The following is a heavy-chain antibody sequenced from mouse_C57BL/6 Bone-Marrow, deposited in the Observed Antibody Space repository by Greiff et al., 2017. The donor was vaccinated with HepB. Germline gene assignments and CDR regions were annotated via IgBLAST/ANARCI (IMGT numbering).Heavy chain of an antibody. Sequence: QVQLQQSGPELVKPGASVKISCKASGYAFSSSWMNWVKQRPGTGLEWIGRIYPGDGDTNYNGKFKGKATLTADKSSSTAYMQLSILTSEDSAVYFCTLYYYGSSYYFDVWGTVTTVTVSS. CDR1: GYAFSSSW. V-gene: IGHV1-82*01. J-gene: IGHJ1*03. CDR2: IYPGDGDT. CDR3: TLYYYGSSYYFDV. D-gene: IGHD1-1*01.